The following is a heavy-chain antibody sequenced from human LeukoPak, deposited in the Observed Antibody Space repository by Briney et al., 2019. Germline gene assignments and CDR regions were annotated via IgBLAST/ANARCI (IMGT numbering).Heavy chain of an antibody. Sequence: SETLSLTCTVSGGSISGYYWSWIRQPPGKGLEWIGDIYYSGSTNYSPSLNSRVTMSVDTSKNQFSLKLTSVTAADTAVYHCARGPRYYDSIGYYHYYFDFWGQGTLGTVSS. CDR2: IYYSGST. D-gene: IGHD3-22*01. CDR1: GGSISGYY. J-gene: IGHJ4*02. CDR3: ARGPRYYDSIGYYHYYFDF. V-gene: IGHV4-59*01.